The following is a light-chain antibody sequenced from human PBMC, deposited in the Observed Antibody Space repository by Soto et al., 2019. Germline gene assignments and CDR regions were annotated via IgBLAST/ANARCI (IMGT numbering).Light chain of an antibody. V-gene: IGKV1-5*03. CDR2: KAS. CDR1: QSISTW. J-gene: IGKJ1*01. CDR3: QQYNSYPWT. Sequence: DIQMTQSPSTLSGSVVDRVTITCRASQSISTWLAWYQQKPGKAPKILIYKASSLESGVPSRFSGSGSGTEFTLTISSLQPDDFASYYCQQYNSYPWTFGQGTKVDIK.